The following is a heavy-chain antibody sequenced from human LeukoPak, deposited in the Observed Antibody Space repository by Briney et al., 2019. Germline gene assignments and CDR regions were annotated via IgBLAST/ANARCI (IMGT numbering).Heavy chain of an antibody. Sequence: GGSLRLSCAASGFTLGDYDIHWVRQAPGKGPEWVSTISSDSATIAYADSLKGRFTVSRDNTKNAVYLQMNSLRVADTALYYCLTSSFDHWGQGTLVTVSS. CDR3: LTSSFDH. J-gene: IGHJ4*02. CDR2: ISSDSATI. V-gene: IGHV3-9*01. CDR1: GFTLGDYD.